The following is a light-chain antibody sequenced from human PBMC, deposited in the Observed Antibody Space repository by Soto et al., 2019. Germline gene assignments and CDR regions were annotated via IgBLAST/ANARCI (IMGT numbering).Light chain of an antibody. CDR3: SSYTSSSTLV. V-gene: IGLV2-14*03. CDR1: SSDVGGYNY. Sequence: QSVLTQPASVSGSPGQSITISCTGTSSDVGGYNYVSWNQHHPGKAPKLMIYDVSNRPSGVSNRLSGSKSGNTASLTISGLQAEDEADYYCSSYTSSSTLVFGTGTKVTVL. J-gene: IGLJ1*01. CDR2: DVS.